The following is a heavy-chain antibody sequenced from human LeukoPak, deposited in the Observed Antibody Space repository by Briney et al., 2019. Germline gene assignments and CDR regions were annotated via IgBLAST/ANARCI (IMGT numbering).Heavy chain of an antibody. CDR3: ARHTRDGYCSSTSCLAMWDY. CDR1: GYSFTSYW. V-gene: IGHV5-51*01. Sequence: KNGESLQISCKGSGYSFTSYWIGWVRQLPGKGLEWMGIIYPGDSDTRYSPSFQGQVTISADKSISTAYLQWSSLKASDTAMYYCARHTRDGYCSSTSCLAMWDYWGQGTLVTVSS. J-gene: IGHJ4*02. CDR2: IYPGDSDT. D-gene: IGHD2-2*03.